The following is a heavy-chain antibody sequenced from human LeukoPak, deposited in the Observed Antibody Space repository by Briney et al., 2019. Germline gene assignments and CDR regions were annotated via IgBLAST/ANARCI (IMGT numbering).Heavy chain of an antibody. CDR3: ARDLSGTLDY. D-gene: IGHD2-2*01. CDR2: IYSGGST. CDR1: GFTFSSYE. Sequence: GGSLRLSCAASGFTFSSYEMNWVRQAPGKGLEWVSVIYSGGSTYYADSVKGRFTISRDNSKNTLYLQMNSLRAEDTAVYYCARDLSGTLDYWGQGTLVTVSS. V-gene: IGHV3-53*01. J-gene: IGHJ4*02.